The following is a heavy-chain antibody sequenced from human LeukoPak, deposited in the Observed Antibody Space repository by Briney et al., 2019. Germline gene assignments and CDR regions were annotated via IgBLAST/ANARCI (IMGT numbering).Heavy chain of an antibody. D-gene: IGHD2-2*01. J-gene: IGHJ6*03. CDR3: ARMPSTEIYYFYYMDV. V-gene: IGHV3-23*01. CDR2: ISANGVST. Sequence: GGSLRLSCEGPGIPFSSYTINWVRQAPGKGLEGVSDISANGVSTYYGDSAKGRFTTSRDNSKNTVFLQLNRLRVEDTAVYYCARMPSTEIYYFYYMDVWGKGTTVIVSS. CDR1: GIPFSSYT.